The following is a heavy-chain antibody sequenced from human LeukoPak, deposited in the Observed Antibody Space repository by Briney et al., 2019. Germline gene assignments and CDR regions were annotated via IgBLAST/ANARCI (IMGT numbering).Heavy chain of an antibody. J-gene: IGHJ4*02. CDR3: ARYSGSYHYPYYFDY. Sequence: PGGSLRLSCAASGFTLSSYGMHWVRQAPGKGLEWVAVIWYDGSNKYYADSVKGRFTISRDNPKNTLYLQMNSLRAEDTAVYYCARYSGSYHYPYYFDYWGQGTLVTVSS. CDR1: GFTLSSYG. CDR2: IWYDGSNK. V-gene: IGHV3-33*01. D-gene: IGHD1-26*01.